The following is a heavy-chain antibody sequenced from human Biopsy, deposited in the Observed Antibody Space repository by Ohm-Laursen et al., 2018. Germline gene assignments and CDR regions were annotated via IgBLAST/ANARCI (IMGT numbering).Heavy chain of an antibody. D-gene: IGHD5/OR15-5a*01. V-gene: IGHV3-21*06. CDR3: ATAAYAPPYFDL. CDR1: GVTLSGYA. Sequence: GSLRLSCSASGVTLSGYAMNWVRQAPGKGLEWVSSITGGGNYINYADSVRGRFTISRDNSKNSVYLVMSSLRFFVFFVYFCATAAYAPPYFDLWGRGTVVTVSS. CDR2: ITGGGNYI. J-gene: IGHJ4*02.